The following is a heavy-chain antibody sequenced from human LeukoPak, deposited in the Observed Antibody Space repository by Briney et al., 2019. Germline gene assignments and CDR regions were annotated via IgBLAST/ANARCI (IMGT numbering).Heavy chain of an antibody. Sequence: SETLSLTCTVSGGSISSYYWSWIRQPPGKGLEWIGYIYYSGSTNYNPSLKSRVTISVDTSKNQFSLKLSSVTAADTAVYYCARVGSSGWWVSWNYFDYWGQGTLVTVSS. CDR2: IYYSGST. CDR3: ARVGSSGWWVSWNYFDY. V-gene: IGHV4-59*01. D-gene: IGHD6-19*01. CDR1: GGSISSYY. J-gene: IGHJ4*02.